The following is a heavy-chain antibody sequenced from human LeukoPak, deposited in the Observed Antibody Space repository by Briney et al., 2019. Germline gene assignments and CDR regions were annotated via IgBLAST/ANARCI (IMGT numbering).Heavy chain of an antibody. CDR1: GFTFSSYS. J-gene: IGHJ5*02. V-gene: IGHV3-21*01. Sequence: GGSLRLSCAASGFTFSSYSMNWVRQAPGKGLEWVSSISSSSYIYYADSVKGRFTISRDNAKDSLYLQMNSLRAEDTAVYYCARGPYQLLPYNWFDPWGQGTLVTVSS. CDR2: ISSSSYI. D-gene: IGHD2-2*01. CDR3: ARGPYQLLPYNWFDP.